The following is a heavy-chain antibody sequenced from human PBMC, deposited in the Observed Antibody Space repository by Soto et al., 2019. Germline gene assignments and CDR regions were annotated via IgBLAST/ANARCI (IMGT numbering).Heavy chain of an antibody. CDR1: GGTFSSYA. CDR3: ARGGGLVVVAILNGMDV. D-gene: IGHD2-15*01. Sequence: QVQLVQSGAEVKKPGSSVKVSCKASGGTFSSYAISWVRQAPGQGLEWMGGIIPIFGTANYAQKFQGRVTITADESTSTDYMELSSLRSEDTAVYYCARGGGLVVVAILNGMDVWGQGTTVTVSS. V-gene: IGHV1-69*01. CDR2: IIPIFGTA. J-gene: IGHJ6*02.